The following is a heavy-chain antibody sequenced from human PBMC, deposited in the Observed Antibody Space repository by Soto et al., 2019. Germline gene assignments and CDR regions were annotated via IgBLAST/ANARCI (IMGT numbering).Heavy chain of an antibody. V-gene: IGHV3-30-3*01. Sequence: SGGSLRLSCAASGFTFSANAMHWVRQAPGKGLEWVAVIAYDGTIKIYRDSVKGRFTISRDDSKSTLYLQMNSLRPEDTAVYYCARDKIKGAPDYLDSWGQGTLVTVSS. D-gene: IGHD1-26*01. CDR3: ARDKIKGAPDYLDS. J-gene: IGHJ4*02. CDR1: GFTFSANA. CDR2: IAYDGTIK.